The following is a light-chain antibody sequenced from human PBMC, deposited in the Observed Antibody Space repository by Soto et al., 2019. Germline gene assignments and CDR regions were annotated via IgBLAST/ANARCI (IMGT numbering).Light chain of an antibody. CDR3: QQRSNWPQT. J-gene: IGKJ2*01. CDR1: YDISSS. V-gene: IGKV1-9*01. Sequence: EIELTQSPAFLSASPEDRVTLSCRASYDISSSLAWYQQKPGQPPRLLIYDASTRQTGVPSRFSGSGSGRKFTLTISSLQLGDFATYYCQQRSNWPQTFGGGTKLEIK. CDR2: DAS.